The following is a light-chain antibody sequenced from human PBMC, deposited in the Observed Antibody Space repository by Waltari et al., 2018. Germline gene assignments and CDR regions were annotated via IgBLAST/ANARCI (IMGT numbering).Light chain of an antibody. J-gene: IGKJ4*01. CDR2: DTS. CDR1: QSVNWY. CDR3: QQRRNWPLT. V-gene: IGKV3-11*01. Sequence: EIVLTQSPATLSLSTGERATLSCRASQSVNWYLAWYQQRPGQAPRLLIYDTSNRATGIPARFSGSGSETDFTLTISSLEPDDSAVYYCQQRRNWPLTFGGGTKVEIK.